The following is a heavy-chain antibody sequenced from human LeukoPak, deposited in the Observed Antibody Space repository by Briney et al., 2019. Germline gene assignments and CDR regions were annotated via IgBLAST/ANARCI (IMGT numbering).Heavy chain of an antibody. Sequence: ASVKVSCKASGYTFTGYYIHWVRQAPGQGLEWMGWINPNSGGTNYAQKFQGRVTMTRDTSISTAYMELSRLTSDDTAVYYCARGVAGSYYYYCMDVWGKGTTVTISS. CDR3: ARGVAGSYYYYCMDV. D-gene: IGHD6-19*01. J-gene: IGHJ6*03. CDR2: INPNSGGT. CDR1: GYTFTGYY. V-gene: IGHV1-2*02.